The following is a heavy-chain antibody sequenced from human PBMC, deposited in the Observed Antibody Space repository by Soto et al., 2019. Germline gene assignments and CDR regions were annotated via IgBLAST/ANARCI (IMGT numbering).Heavy chain of an antibody. Sequence: PSETLSLTCTVSGGSISSSSYYWGWIRQPPGKGLEWIGSIYYSGSTYYNPSLKSRVTISVDTSKNQFSLQLSSVTAADTAVYYFARHFGSSFRYYYYGMDVWGQGTTVT. CDR3: ARHFGSSFRYYYYGMDV. D-gene: IGHD6-6*01. CDR2: IYYSGST. J-gene: IGHJ6*02. CDR1: GGSISSSSYY. V-gene: IGHV4-39*01.